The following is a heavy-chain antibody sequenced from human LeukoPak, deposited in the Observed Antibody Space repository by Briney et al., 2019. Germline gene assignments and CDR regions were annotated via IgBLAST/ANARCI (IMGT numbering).Heavy chain of an antibody. V-gene: IGHV3-64D*06. J-gene: IGHJ4*02. Sequence: GGSLRLSCAASGFTFSSYAMHWVRQAPGKGLEYVSAISSNGGSTYYADSVKGRFTISRDNSKNTLYLQMSSLRAEDTAVYYCAKDLYYDSSGPFDYWGQGTLVTVSS. CDR1: GFTFSSYA. D-gene: IGHD3-22*01. CDR3: AKDLYYDSSGPFDY. CDR2: ISSNGGST.